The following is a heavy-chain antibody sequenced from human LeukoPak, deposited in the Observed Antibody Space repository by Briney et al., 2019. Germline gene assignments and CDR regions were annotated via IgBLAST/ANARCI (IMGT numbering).Heavy chain of an antibody. D-gene: IGHD3-22*01. Sequence: ASVKVSCKASGYTFTSYDINWVRQATGQGLEWMGGMNPNSGNTGYAQKFQGRVIMTRNTSISTAYMELSSLRSEDTAVYYCAREGFKAGDSSGYHGGPGFDPWGQGTLVTVSS. J-gene: IGHJ5*02. CDR3: AREGFKAGDSSGYHGGPGFDP. CDR1: GYTFTSYD. CDR2: MNPNSGNT. V-gene: IGHV1-8*01.